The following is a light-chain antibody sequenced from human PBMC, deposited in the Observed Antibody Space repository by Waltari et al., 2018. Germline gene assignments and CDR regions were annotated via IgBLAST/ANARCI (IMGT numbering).Light chain of an antibody. CDR3: AAWDDSLTGSWV. CDR1: NSNIGSNT. CDR2: RNS. J-gene: IGLJ3*02. Sequence: QSVLTQPPSASGTPGQRVTISCSGSNSNIGSNTVNCYQHFPGTAPKLLIYRNSQRPSGVPDRFSGSKSGTSASLAISGLQSEDDADYYCAAWDDSLTGSWVFGGGTKLTV. V-gene: IGLV1-44*01.